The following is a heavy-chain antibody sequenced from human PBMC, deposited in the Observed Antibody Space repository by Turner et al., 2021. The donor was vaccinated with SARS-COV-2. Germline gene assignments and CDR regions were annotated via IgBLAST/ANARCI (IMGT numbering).Heavy chain of an antibody. Sequence: EVQLLESGGGLVQPGGSLRLSCAASGFTFSSYAMSWVRPAPGKGLEWVSAMSGSGGSTYYADSVKGRFTISRDNSKNTLYLQMNSLRAEDTAVYYCAKADTAMAWYNWFDPWGQGTLVTVSS. CDR2: MSGSGGST. V-gene: IGHV3-23*01. CDR1: GFTFSSYA. J-gene: IGHJ5*02. CDR3: AKADTAMAWYNWFDP. D-gene: IGHD5-18*01.